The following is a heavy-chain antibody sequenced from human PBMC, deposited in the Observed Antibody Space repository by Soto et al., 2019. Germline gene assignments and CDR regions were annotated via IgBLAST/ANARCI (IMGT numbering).Heavy chain of an antibody. CDR1: GYTFTSYY. CDR3: ARESRSRDGSGWYNAGFDI. D-gene: IGHD6-19*01. V-gene: IGHV1-46*01. Sequence: QVQLVQSGAEVKKPGASVKVSCKASGYTFTSYYMHWVRQAPGQGLEWMGIINPSGGSTSYAPKFKGRVTMTRDTSTSTVYMELSSLRSEDTAVYFCARESRSRDGSGWYNAGFDIWGQGTMVTVSS. J-gene: IGHJ3*02. CDR2: INPSGGST.